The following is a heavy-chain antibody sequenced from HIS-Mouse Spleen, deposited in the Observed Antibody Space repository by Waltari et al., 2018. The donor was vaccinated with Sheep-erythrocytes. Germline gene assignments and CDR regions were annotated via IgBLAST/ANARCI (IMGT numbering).Heavy chain of an antibody. V-gene: IGHV1-69*04. CDR2: IIPSLSIA. D-gene: IGHD1-26*01. J-gene: IGHJ4*02. Sequence: QVQLVQSGAEVKKPGSSVKVSCKASGGTFSSYAISWVRQAPGQGLEWRGRIIPSLSIANYAQKFQCRVTITADKSTSTAYMELSSLRSEDTAVYYCAQTGATTPHFDYWGQGTLVTVSS. CDR1: GGTFSSYA. CDR3: AQTGATTPHFDY.